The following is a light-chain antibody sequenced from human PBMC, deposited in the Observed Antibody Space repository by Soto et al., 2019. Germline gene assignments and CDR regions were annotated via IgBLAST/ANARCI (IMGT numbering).Light chain of an antibody. CDR3: QQYNPPYT. J-gene: IGKJ2*01. CDR2: GAS. CDR1: QSVSSN. Sequence: EIMMTQSPATLSVSPGERATLSCRASQSVSSNLAWYQQKPGQGPRLLIYGASTRATGIPARFSGSGSGTEFTLTISSLQSEDFAVYYCQQYNPPYTFGQGTKLEIK. V-gene: IGKV3-15*01.